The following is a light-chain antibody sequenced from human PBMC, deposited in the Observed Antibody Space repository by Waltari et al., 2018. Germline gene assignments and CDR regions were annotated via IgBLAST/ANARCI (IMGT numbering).Light chain of an antibody. CDR3: YSTDSSGNHREV. CDR2: EDS. Sequence: SYELTQPPSVSVSPGQTARITCPGDALPKKYASWYQQKSGQAPVLVIYEDSKRPSGIPERFSGSSSGTMATLTISGAQVEDEADYYCYSTDSSGNHREVFGGGTKLTVL. J-gene: IGLJ2*01. CDR1: ALPKKY. V-gene: IGLV3-10*01.